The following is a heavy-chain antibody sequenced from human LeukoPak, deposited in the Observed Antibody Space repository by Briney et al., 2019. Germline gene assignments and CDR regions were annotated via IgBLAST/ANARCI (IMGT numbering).Heavy chain of an antibody. V-gene: IGHV1-18*01. CDR1: GYTFTNYG. J-gene: IGHJ4*02. CDR2: ISAYNGNT. D-gene: IGHD3-10*01. CDR3: ARGYYGSGSYYNEDY. Sequence: ASVKVSCKASGYTFTNYGITWVRQAPGQGLEWMGWISAYNGNTNYAQKLQGRVTMTTDTSTSTAYMELRSLRSDDTAVYYCARGYYGSGSYYNEDYWGQGTLVTVSS.